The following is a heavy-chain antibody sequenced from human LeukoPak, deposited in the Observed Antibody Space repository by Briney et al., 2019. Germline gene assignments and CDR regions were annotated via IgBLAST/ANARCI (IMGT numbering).Heavy chain of an antibody. Sequence: GGSLRLSCAASGFTFNHYGMHWVRQAPGKGLEWVANIKQDGSEKYYVDSVKGRFTISRDNAKNSLYLQMNSLRAEDTAVYYCARGAMGGYYYYMDVWGKGTTVTISS. CDR3: ARGAMGGYYYYMDV. V-gene: IGHV3-7*04. CDR1: GFTFNHYG. J-gene: IGHJ6*03. CDR2: IKQDGSEK. D-gene: IGHD5-18*01.